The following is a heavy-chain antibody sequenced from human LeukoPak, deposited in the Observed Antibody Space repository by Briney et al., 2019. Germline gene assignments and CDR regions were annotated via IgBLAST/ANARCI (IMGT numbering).Heavy chain of an antibody. CDR1: GGTFSSYA. D-gene: IGHD5-12*01. CDR3: ARVPPSGYDYRSAFDY. V-gene: IGHV1-69*13. J-gene: IGHJ4*02. Sequence: SVEVSCKASGGTFSSYAISWVRQAPGQGLEWMGGIIPIFGTANYAQKFQGRVTITADESTSTAYMELSSLRSEDTAVYYCARVPPSGYDYRSAFDYWGQGTLVTVSS. CDR2: IIPIFGTA.